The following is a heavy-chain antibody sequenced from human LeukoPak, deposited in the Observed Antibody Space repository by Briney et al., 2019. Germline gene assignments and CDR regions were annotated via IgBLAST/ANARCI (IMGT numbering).Heavy chain of an antibody. Sequence: SETLSLTCAVYGGSFSGYYWSWIRQPPGKGLEWIGEINHSGSTNYNPSLKSRVTISVDTSESQFSLKLSSVTAADTAVYFCARGGIVTAGTKWLNYWGQGTPVTVSS. V-gene: IGHV4-34*01. J-gene: IGHJ4*02. CDR1: GGSFSGYY. CDR3: ARGGIVTAGTKWLNY. CDR2: INHSGST. D-gene: IGHD6-13*01.